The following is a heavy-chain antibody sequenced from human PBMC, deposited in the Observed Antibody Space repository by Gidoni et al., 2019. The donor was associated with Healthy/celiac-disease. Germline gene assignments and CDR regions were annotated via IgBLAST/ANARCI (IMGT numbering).Heavy chain of an antibody. D-gene: IGHD6-19*01. J-gene: IGHJ5*02. CDR1: GGSISSSSYD. CDR2: IYYSGST. CDR3: ARDEGAVAGKLNWFDP. Sequence: QLQLQESGPGLVKPSETLSLTCTVSGGSISSSSYDWGWIRQPPGKGLEWIGSIYYSGSTYYNPSLKSRVTISVDTSKNQFSLKLSSVTAADTAVYYCARDEGAVAGKLNWFDPWGQGTLVTVSS. V-gene: IGHV4-39*07.